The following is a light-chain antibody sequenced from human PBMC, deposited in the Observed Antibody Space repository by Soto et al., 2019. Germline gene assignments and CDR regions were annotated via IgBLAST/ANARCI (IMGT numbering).Light chain of an antibody. Sequence: EIVLTQSPGTLSLSPGERATLSCRASQSVSSSFLAWYQQKPGQAPRLLIYGASSRATGIPDRFSGSGSGTDFTLTISRLEAEDVAVYYCQQYGSSPLTFGGGPKVEIK. CDR1: QSVSSSF. J-gene: IGKJ4*01. V-gene: IGKV3-20*01. CDR2: GAS. CDR3: QQYGSSPLT.